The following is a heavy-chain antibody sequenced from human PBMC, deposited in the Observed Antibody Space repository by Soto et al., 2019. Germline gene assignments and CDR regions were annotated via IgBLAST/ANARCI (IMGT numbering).Heavy chain of an antibody. V-gene: IGHV4-30-4*02. J-gene: IGHJ4*02. CDR2: IYYSGST. D-gene: IGHD4-17*01. CDR1: GDSISSGDYY. CDR3: ARDLHDYGDDGVVY. Sequence: SETLSLTCTVSGDSISSGDYYWSWIRQPPGKGLEWIGLIYYSGSTHYNPSLKSRLIISVNTSKNQFSLRAEDTAVYYCARDLHDYGDDGVVYWGQGTLVTVSS.